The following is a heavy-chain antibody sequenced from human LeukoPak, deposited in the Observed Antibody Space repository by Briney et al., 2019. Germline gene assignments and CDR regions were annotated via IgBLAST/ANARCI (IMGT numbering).Heavy chain of an antibody. CDR3: ARGGTRQARARDCSSPSCYGYYYMDV. J-gene: IGHJ6*03. CDR1: GYTFTGYY. V-gene: IGHV1-2*02. D-gene: IGHD2-2*01. Sequence: ASVKVSCKASGYTFTGYYMHWVRQAPGQGLEWMGWINPNSGGTNYAQKFQGRVTMTRDTSISTAYMELSRLRPDDTAVYYCARGGTRQARARDCSSPSCYGYYYMDVWGKGTTVTISS. CDR2: INPNSGGT.